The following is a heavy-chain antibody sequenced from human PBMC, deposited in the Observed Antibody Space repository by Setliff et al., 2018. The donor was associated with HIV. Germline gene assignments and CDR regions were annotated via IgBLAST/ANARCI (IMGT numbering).Heavy chain of an antibody. CDR3: VRDITTCWDV. J-gene: IGHJ6*02. CDR2: IKQDGSDK. CDR1: GFAFSGHQ. Sequence: PGGSLRLSCAASGFAFSGHQMSWVRQAPGKGLEWVAKIKQDGSDKYYVDSVKGRFTISRDNAKNSLYLQMNSLRAEDTAVYYCVRDITTCWDVWGQGTTVTVSS. V-gene: IGHV3-7*01. D-gene: IGHD1-20*01.